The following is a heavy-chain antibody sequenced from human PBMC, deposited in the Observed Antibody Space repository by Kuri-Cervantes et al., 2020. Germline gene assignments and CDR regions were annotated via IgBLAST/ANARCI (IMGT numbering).Heavy chain of an antibody. CDR3: ARESIREIHAFDI. J-gene: IGHJ3*02. CDR1: GGSFSGYY. Sequence: SETLSLTCAVYGGSFSGYYWSWIRQPPGKGLEWIGEINHSGSTNYNPSLKSRVTISVDTSKNQFSLKLNSVTAADTAVYYCARESIREIHAFDIWGQGTMVTVSS. CDR2: INHSGST. D-gene: IGHD1-26*01. V-gene: IGHV4-34*01.